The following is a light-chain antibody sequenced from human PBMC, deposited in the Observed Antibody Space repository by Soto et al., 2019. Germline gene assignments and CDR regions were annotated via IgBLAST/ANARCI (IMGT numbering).Light chain of an antibody. CDR1: SSDVGGYNY. V-gene: IGLV2-14*01. CDR2: EVS. J-gene: IGLJ1*01. Sequence: GASSDVGGYNYVSWYQQHPGKAPKLMIYEVSNRPSGVSNRFSGSKSGNTASLTISGLQAEDEADYYCSSYTSSSTPYVFGTGTKVTVL. CDR3: SSYTSSSTPYV.